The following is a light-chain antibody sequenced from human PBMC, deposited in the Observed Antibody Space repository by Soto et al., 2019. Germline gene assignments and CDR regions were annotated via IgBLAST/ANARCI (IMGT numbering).Light chain of an antibody. CDR2: TNH. V-gene: IGLV1-44*01. Sequence: QSVLTQPPSVSGTPGQKVSISCSGSASNLGGNPVNWYQHLPGAAPKLLIYTNHQRPSGVPDRFSGSKSGTSASLAISGLWSDDEAIFYCAAWYDSLNAVVFGGGTKLTVL. CDR3: AAWYDSLNAVV. CDR1: ASNLGGNP. J-gene: IGLJ2*01.